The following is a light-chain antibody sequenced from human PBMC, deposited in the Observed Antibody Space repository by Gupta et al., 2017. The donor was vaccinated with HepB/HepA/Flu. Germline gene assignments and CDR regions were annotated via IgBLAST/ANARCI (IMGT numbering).Light chain of an antibody. CDR1: RSNIRSNY. CDR3: AAWDDSRSGFV. V-gene: IGLV1-47*01. J-gene: IGLJ1*01. Sequence: QSVLTQPPSASGTPGQRVTISCSGSRSNIRSNYVYWYQQFPGTAPKLLIYRNNLRPSGVPDRFSGSKSGTSASLAISELRSDDEADYFCAAWDDSRSGFVFGTGTEVTVL. CDR2: RNN.